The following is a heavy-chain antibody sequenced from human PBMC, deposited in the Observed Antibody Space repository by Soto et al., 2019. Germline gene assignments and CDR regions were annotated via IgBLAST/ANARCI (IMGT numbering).Heavy chain of an antibody. CDR1: GGTFSSYA. J-gene: IGHJ4*02. CDR2: IIPIFGTA. D-gene: IGHD3-16*01. Sequence: SVKVSCKASGGTFSSYAISWVRQAPGQGLEWMGGIIPIFGTANYAQNFQGRVTITADESTSTAYMELSSLRSEDTAVYYCSREHIPGGYFDYWGQGTLVTVSS. CDR3: SREHIPGGYFDY. V-gene: IGHV1-69*13.